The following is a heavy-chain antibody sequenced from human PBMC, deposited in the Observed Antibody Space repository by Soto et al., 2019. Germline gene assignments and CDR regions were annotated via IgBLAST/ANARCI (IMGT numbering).Heavy chain of an antibody. CDR3: EKETETSGGAFEI. V-gene: IGHV3-23*01. Sequence: GGSLRLSCAVSGFICSSYDMSWVRQAPGKGLEWVSTILVGGSTHYEDSVKGRFTISRDTSKNTVYLQMNSLTAGDTAFYYCEKETETSGGAFEIYGQGTMVPVSS. D-gene: IGHD1-26*01. CDR1: GFICSSYD. CDR2: ILVGGST. J-gene: IGHJ3*02.